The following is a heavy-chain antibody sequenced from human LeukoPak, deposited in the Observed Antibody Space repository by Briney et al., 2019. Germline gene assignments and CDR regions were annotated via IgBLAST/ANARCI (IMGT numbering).Heavy chain of an antibody. V-gene: IGHV4-39*01. CDR1: GASISGGTYY. CDR2: IYYTGST. Sequence: SETLSLTCSVSGASISGGTYYWGWIRQPPGKGLEWIGSIYYTGSTYNNPSLKSRVTISVDTSKNQFSLKLSSVTAADTAVYYCARRGGSGRAFDYWGQGTLVTVSS. CDR3: ARRGGSGRAFDY. J-gene: IGHJ4*02. D-gene: IGHD1-26*01.